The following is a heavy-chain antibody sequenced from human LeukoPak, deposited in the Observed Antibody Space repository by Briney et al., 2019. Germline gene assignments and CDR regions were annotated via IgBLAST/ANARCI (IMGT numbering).Heavy chain of an antibody. D-gene: IGHD3-16*01. CDR3: ARDDGAYYQHSIDV. CDR1: GFNYNNHE. CDR2: ISSSGSSV. Sequence: GGSLRLSCAASGFNYNNHEMNWVRQAPGKGLEWVAYISSSGSSVYYADSVRGRFTISRDNARNSLYLQMNSLRVEDTAAYYCARDDGAYYQHSIDVWGKGTTVTVSS. J-gene: IGHJ6*03. V-gene: IGHV3-48*03.